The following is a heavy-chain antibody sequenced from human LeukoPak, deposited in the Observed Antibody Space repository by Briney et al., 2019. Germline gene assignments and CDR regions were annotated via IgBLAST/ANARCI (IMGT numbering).Heavy chain of an antibody. D-gene: IGHD3-10*01. CDR3: ARDYMVRGVNYYGMDV. CDR1: GGSISSYY. CDR2: IYTSGST. V-gene: IGHV4-4*07. Sequence: PSETLSLTCTVSGGSISSYYWSWVRRPAGKGLEWIGRIYTSGSTNYNPSLKSRVTMSVDTSKNQFSLKLSSVTAADTAVYYCARDYMVRGVNYYGMDVWGQGTTVTVSS. J-gene: IGHJ6*02.